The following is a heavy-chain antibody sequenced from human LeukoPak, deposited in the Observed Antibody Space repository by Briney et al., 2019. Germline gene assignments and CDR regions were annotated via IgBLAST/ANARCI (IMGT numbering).Heavy chain of an antibody. Sequence: GASVKVSCKASGYTFTGYYMHWVRQAPGKGLEWMGGFDPEDGETIYAQKFQGRVTMTEDTSTDIAYMELSSLRSEDTAVYYCATGIAAAGTFDYWGQGTLVTVSS. CDR3: ATGIAAAGTFDY. D-gene: IGHD6-13*01. J-gene: IGHJ4*02. CDR2: FDPEDGET. CDR1: GYTFTGYY. V-gene: IGHV1-24*01.